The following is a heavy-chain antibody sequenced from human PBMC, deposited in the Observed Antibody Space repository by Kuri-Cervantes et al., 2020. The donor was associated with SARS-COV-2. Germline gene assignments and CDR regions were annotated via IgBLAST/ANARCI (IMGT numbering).Heavy chain of an antibody. V-gene: IGHV7-4-1*02. CDR2: INTNTGNP. CDR3: ARDPLGDYDPWWYFDL. D-gene: IGHD4-17*01. CDR1: GYTFTSYA. J-gene: IGHJ2*01. Sequence: ASVKVSCKASGYTFTSYAMNWVRQAPGQGLEWMGWINTNTGNPTYAQGFTGRFVFSLDTSVSTAYLQISSLKAEDTAVYYCARDPLGDYDPWWYFDLWGRGTLVTVSS.